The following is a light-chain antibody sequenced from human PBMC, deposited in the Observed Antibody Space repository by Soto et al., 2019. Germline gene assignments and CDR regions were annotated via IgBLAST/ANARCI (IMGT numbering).Light chain of an antibody. V-gene: IGKV1-5*01. J-gene: IGKJ1*01. Sequence: MPMFQSPSPLSASVGARVTIPCRASQSIGDSLAWYQQKPGKAPYLLISDVSSLERGVPSRFSGSGSGTEFTLTISSMQPDDFATFYCQQYNGYSRTLGQGTKVDI. CDR2: DVS. CDR3: QQYNGYSRT. CDR1: QSIGDS.